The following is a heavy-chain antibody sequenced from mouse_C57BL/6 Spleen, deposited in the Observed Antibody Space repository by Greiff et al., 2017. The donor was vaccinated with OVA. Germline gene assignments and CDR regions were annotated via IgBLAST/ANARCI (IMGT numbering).Heavy chain of an antibody. CDR3: ARDDYYGSSLYYAMDD. D-gene: IGHD1-1*01. V-gene: IGHV5-4*01. J-gene: IGHJ4*01. Sequence: EVQVVESGGGLVKPGGSLKLSCAASGFTFSSYAMSWVRQTPEKRLEWVATISDGGGYTYYPDNVKGRFTISRDNAKNNLYLQMSHLKSEDTAMYYCARDDYYGSSLYYAMDDWGQGTSVTVSS. CDR1: GFTFSSYA. CDR2: ISDGGGYT.